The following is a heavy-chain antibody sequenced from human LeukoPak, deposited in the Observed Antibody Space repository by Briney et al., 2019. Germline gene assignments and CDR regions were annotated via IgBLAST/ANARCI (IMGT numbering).Heavy chain of an antibody. V-gene: IGHV3-21*01. CDR1: GFTFSSYS. J-gene: IGHJ4*02. Sequence: GGSLRLSCAASGFTFSSYSMNWVRQAPGKGLEWVSSIRSSSSYIYYAESVKGRFTISRDNAKNSLYLQMNSLRAEDTAVYYCARMHYDSSGYGSDYWGQGILVTVSS. D-gene: IGHD3-22*01. CDR2: IRSSSSYI. CDR3: ARMHYDSSGYGSDY.